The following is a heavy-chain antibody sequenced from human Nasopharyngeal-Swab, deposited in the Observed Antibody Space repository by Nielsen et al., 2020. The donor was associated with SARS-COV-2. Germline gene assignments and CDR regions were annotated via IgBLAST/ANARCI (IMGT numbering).Heavy chain of an antibody. CDR1: GGSISSYY. Sequence: SETLSLTCTVSGGSISSYYWSWVRQPPGKGLEWIGYIYYSGSTNYNPPLKSRVTISVDTSKNQFSLTLSSVTAADPAVYYYARGVVRDNWFDPWGQGTLVTVSS. CDR3: ARGVVRDNWFDP. CDR2: IYYSGST. V-gene: IGHV4-59*13. D-gene: IGHD2-21*01. J-gene: IGHJ5*02.